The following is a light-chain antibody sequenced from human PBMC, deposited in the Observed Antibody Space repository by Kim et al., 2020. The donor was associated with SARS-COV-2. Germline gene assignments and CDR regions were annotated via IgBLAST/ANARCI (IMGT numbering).Light chain of an antibody. CDR1: QSVSNF. V-gene: IGKV3-11*01. CDR3: QQRTNWPPFT. J-gene: IGKJ2*01. CDR2: DAS. Sequence: EIVLTQFPATLSLSPGETATLSCRASQSVSNFLAWYQQKPGQAPRLLIYDASNRAPGIPARFSASGSGTDFTLTISSLEPEDFAVYYCQQRTNWPPFTFGKGTKLEI.